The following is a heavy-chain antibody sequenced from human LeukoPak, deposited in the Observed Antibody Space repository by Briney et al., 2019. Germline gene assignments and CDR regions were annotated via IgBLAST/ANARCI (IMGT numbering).Heavy chain of an antibody. CDR1: GFTFSDYG. D-gene: IGHD4-23*01. V-gene: IGHV3-30*18. CDR2: ISYDGSNK. CDR3: AKDGRWARTYYYYYMDV. Sequence: GGSLRLSCAASGFTFSDYGMHWVRQAPGRGLEWVAVISYDGSNKYYADSVKGRFTISRDNSKNTLYLQINSLRAEDTAVYYCAKDGRWARTYYYYYMDVWGKGTTVTVSS. J-gene: IGHJ6*03.